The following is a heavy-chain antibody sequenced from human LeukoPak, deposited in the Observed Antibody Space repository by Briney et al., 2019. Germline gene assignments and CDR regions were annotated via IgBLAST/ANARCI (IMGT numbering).Heavy chain of an antibody. CDR3: ARESMDTEYFDY. V-gene: IGHV1-46*01. J-gene: IGHJ4*02. CDR2: INPSGGST. CDR1: GYTFTSYY. Sequence: ASVKVSCTASGYTFTSYYMHWVRQAPGQGLEWMGIINPSGGSTSYAQKFQGRVTMTRDTSTSTVYMELSSLRSEDTAVYYCARESMDTEYFDYWGQGTLVTVSS. D-gene: IGHD5-18*01.